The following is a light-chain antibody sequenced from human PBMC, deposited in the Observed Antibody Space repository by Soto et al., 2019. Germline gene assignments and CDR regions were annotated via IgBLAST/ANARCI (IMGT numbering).Light chain of an antibody. CDR3: KHYNSYSES. Sequence: DIQMTQSPSSLYASVGDRVTITCRASQTISSWLAWDQQKPGKAPKLLIYKASTLKSGVPSRFSGSGSGTAFTLTISSPKPDDFANYYGKHYNSYSESLGHGTQ. V-gene: IGKV1-5*03. CDR2: KAS. J-gene: IGKJ1*01. CDR1: QTISSW.